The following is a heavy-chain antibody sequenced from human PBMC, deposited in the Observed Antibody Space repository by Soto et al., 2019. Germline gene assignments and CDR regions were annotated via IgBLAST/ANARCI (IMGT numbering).Heavy chain of an antibody. CDR3: ARDGTLYDSRAYYYLY. CDR1: GGTFSRYT. J-gene: IGHJ4*02. D-gene: IGHD3-22*01. Sequence: ASVEVSCKASGGTFSRYTITWLRQAPGQGLEWMGGITPMFGTPNYAQKFRGRVTITADASTSTAYMELSSLRSEDTAMYFCARDGTLYDSRAYYYLYWGQGTLVTVSS. V-gene: IGHV1-69*13. CDR2: ITPMFGTP.